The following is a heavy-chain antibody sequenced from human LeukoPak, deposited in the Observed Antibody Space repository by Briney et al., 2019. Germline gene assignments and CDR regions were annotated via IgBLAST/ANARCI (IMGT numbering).Heavy chain of an antibody. D-gene: IGHD2-21*01. J-gene: IGHJ6*03. CDR2: IFTSGST. CDR1: GGSISSYY. CDR3: ARVFDKDV. Sequence: SETRSLTCTVSGGSISSYYWSWIRQPAGKGLEWIGRIFTSGSTHYNPSLTSRVTMSVDTSKNQFSLRLSSVTAADTAVYYCARVFDKDVWGKGTTVTVSS. V-gene: IGHV4-4*07.